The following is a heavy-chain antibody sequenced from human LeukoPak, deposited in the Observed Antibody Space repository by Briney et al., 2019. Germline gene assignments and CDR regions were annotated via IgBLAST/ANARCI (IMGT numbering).Heavy chain of an antibody. V-gene: IGHV4-39*01. CDR3: ASSHYIAVAGTFDY. J-gene: IGHJ4*02. D-gene: IGHD6-19*01. CDR2: IYYSGGT. Sequence: SETLSLTCTVSGGSISSTSYYWGWIRQPPGKGLEWIGSIYYSGGTYYNPSLKSRVTISVDTSKNQFSLNLSSVTAADTAVYYCASSHYIAVAGTFDYWGQGTLVTVSS. CDR1: GGSISSTSYY.